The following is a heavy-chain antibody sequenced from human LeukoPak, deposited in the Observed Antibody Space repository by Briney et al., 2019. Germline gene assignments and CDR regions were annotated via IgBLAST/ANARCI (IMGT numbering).Heavy chain of an antibody. CDR2: ISYDGSNK. Sequence: GGSLRLSCAASGFTFSSYGMHWVRQAPGKGLEWVAVISYDGSNKYYADSVKGRFTISRDNSKNTLYLQMNSLRAEDTAVYYCAKGMGNWNYGTDAFDIWGQGTMVTVSS. V-gene: IGHV3-30*18. CDR1: GFTFSSYG. CDR3: AKGMGNWNYGTDAFDI. D-gene: IGHD1-7*01. J-gene: IGHJ3*02.